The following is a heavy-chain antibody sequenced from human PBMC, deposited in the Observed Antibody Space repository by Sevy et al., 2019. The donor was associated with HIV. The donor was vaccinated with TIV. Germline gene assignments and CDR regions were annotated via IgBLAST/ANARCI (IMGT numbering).Heavy chain of an antibody. J-gene: IGHJ4*02. CDR3: TSDPDTY. V-gene: IGHV1-24*01. CDR2: FDPEDGET. Sequence: ASVKVCKVSGDTLTELAIHWVRQAPQKGPEWMGGFDPEDGETFYAPKFQGRVTMTEDRSTDTAYMELRNLRPDDTAVYYCTSDPDTYWGQGTLVTVSS. CDR1: GDTLTELA.